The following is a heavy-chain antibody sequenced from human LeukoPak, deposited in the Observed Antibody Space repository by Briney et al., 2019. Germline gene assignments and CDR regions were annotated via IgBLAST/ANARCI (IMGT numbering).Heavy chain of an antibody. Sequence: SETLSLTCAVSGYSISSGYYRGWIRQPPGKGLEWIGSIYHSGSTYYNPSLKSRVTISVDTSKNQFSLKLSSVTAADTAVYYCAGGLAYCSSTSCHDYWGQGTLVTVSS. CDR1: GYSISSGYY. CDR2: IYHSGST. J-gene: IGHJ4*02. D-gene: IGHD2-2*01. V-gene: IGHV4-38-2*01. CDR3: AGGLAYCSSTSCHDY.